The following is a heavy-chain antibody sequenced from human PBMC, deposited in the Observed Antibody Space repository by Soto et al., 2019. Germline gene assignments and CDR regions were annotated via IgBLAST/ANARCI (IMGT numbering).Heavy chain of an antibody. Sequence: ASVKVSCKASGYTFTSYAMRWVRQAPGQRLEWMGWINAGNGNTKYSQKFQGRVTITRDTSASTAYMELSSLRSEDTAVYYCAREAGWLPYYFDYWGQGTLVTVS. CDR3: AREAGWLPYYFDY. D-gene: IGHD5-12*01. CDR1: GYTFTSYA. V-gene: IGHV1-3*01. CDR2: INAGNGNT. J-gene: IGHJ4*02.